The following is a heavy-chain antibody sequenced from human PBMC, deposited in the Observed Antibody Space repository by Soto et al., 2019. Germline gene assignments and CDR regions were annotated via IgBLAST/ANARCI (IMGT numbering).Heavy chain of an antibody. V-gene: IGHV2-5*02. CDR3: AHTMYNWGSGYFDY. CDR2: IYWDDDK. Sequence: QITLKESGPTLVKPTQTLTMTCTFSGFSLSTSGVGVAWIRQPPGKALEWLALIYWDDDKRYSPSLKSRLTITNDTAKNQVVFTMTNMDPVDTATYSCAHTMYNWGSGYFDYWGQGTLVTVSS. CDR1: GFSLSTSGVG. D-gene: IGHD1-20*01. J-gene: IGHJ4*02.